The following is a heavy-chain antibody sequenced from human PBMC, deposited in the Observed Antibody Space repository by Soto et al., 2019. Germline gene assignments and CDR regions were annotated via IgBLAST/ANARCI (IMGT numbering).Heavy chain of an antibody. J-gene: IGHJ2*01. CDR2: IYHSGNT. CDR1: GGSISSGRW. Sequence: QVQLQESGPRLVKPSGTLSLTCAVSGGSISSGRWWTWVRQTPGQGLEWIGYIYHSGNTYYNPSLKSRVTISVDRSKNQFSLKLSSVTAADTAVYYCARVPGLWGRGTLVTVSS. CDR3: ARVPGL. V-gene: IGHV4-4*02.